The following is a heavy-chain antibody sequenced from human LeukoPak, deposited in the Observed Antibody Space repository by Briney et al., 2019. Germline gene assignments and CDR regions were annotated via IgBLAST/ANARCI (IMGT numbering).Heavy chain of an antibody. Sequence: SETLSLTCTVSGGSISNYYWNWIRQPPGKGLEWIGYIYYSGSTNYNPSLKSRVTISVDTSKNQFSLRLNSVTAADTAVYYCARGRDGYNFLNRGEYYCFDYWGQGTLVTVSS. CDR3: ARGRDGYNFLNRGEYYCFDY. D-gene: IGHD5-24*01. CDR1: GGSISNYY. V-gene: IGHV4-59*08. CDR2: IYYSGST. J-gene: IGHJ4*02.